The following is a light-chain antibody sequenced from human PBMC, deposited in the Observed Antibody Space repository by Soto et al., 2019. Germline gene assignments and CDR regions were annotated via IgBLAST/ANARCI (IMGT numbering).Light chain of an antibody. CDR3: SSYTGSSTYV. V-gene: IGLV2-14*01. CDR1: SSDVGGYNY. CDR2: DVS. J-gene: IGLJ1*01. Sequence: QSALTQPASVSGSPGQSITISCTGTSSDVGGYNYVSWYQQHPGKAPKLMIYDVSNRPSGISNRFSGSKSGNTASLTISGLQAEDEADYYCSSYTGSSTYVCGTGTKLTVL.